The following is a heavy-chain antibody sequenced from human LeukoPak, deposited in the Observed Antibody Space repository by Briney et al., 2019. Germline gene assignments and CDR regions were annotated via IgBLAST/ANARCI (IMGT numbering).Heavy chain of an antibody. D-gene: IGHD4-11*01. Sequence: SETLSLTCAVSGGSITSDYWSWIRQPPGRGLQWIGYIYYSGSTNYAHSLKSRVTISVDTSKNQFSLKLSSVTAADTAVYYCVRRNGHDAFDIWGQGTMVTVSS. CDR1: GGSITSDY. J-gene: IGHJ3*02. V-gene: IGHV4-59*01. CDR2: IYYSGST. CDR3: VRRNGHDAFDI.